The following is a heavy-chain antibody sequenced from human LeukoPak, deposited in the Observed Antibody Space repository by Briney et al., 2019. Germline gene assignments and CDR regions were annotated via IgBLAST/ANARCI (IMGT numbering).Heavy chain of an antibody. CDR1: GFTFSSYG. Sequence: GGSLRLSCAASGFTFSSYGMHWVRQAPGKGLEGVAVISYDGSNKYYADSVKGRFTISRGNSKNTLYLQMNSLRAEDTAVYYCAKVIGRWELLGIDYWGQGTLVTVSS. J-gene: IGHJ4*02. D-gene: IGHD1-26*01. CDR2: ISYDGSNK. V-gene: IGHV3-30*18. CDR3: AKVIGRWELLGIDY.